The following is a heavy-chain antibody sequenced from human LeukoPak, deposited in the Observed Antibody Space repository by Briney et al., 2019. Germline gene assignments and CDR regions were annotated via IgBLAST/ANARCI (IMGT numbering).Heavy chain of an antibody. V-gene: IGHV1-2*02. J-gene: IGHJ4*02. CDR3: AREGSVVTEMGY. CDR2: INPNSGGT. Sequence: ASAKVSCKASGYTFTVYYMHWVRQAPGQGLEWMGWINPNSGGTNYAQKFRGRVTMTRDTSISTAYMGLSRMRSDDTAVYYCAREGSVVTEMGYWGQGTLVTVSS. D-gene: IGHD2-21*02. CDR1: GYTFTVYY.